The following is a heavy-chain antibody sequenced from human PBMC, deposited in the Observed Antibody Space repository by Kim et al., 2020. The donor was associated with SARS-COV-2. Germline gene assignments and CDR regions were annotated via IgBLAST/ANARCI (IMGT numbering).Heavy chain of an antibody. V-gene: IGHV4-39*07. CDR3: ARITVPAAMNEDWFDP. Sequence: SETLSLTCTVSGGSISSSSYYWGWIRQPPGKGLEWIGSIYYSGSTYYNPSLKSRVTISVDTSKNQFSLKLSSVTAADTAVYYCARITVPAAMNEDWFDPWGQGTLVTVSS. J-gene: IGHJ5*02. CDR2: IYYSGST. D-gene: IGHD2-2*01. CDR1: GGSISSSSYY.